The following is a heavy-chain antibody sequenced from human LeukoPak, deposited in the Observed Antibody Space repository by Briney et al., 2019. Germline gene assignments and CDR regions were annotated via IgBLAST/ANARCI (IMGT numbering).Heavy chain of an antibody. V-gene: IGHV1-2*02. D-gene: IGHD1-7*01. CDR1: GYTFTGYY. CDR3: ARDLTKTGTTNY. J-gene: IGHJ4*02. Sequence: ASVKVSCKASGYTFTGYYMHWVRQAPGQGLEWMGWINPNSGGTNYAQKFQGRVTMTRDTSISTAYMELSRLRSDDTAVYYCARDLTKTGTTNYWGQGTLVTVSS. CDR2: INPNSGGT.